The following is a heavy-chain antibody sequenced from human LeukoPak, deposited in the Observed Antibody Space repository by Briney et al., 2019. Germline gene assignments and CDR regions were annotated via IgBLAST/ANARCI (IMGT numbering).Heavy chain of an antibody. CDR3: ARRVTFGGSIVAAFDI. Sequence: GESLKISCKGSGYIFTNYWIGWVRQMPGKGLEWMGIIYPGDFDTRYSPSFEGRVTISAEKSIGTAYLQWSSLKASDTAIYYCARRVTFGGSIVAAFDIWGQGTMVTVSS. D-gene: IGHD3-16*02. V-gene: IGHV5-51*01. J-gene: IGHJ3*02. CDR2: IYPGDFDT. CDR1: GYIFTNYW.